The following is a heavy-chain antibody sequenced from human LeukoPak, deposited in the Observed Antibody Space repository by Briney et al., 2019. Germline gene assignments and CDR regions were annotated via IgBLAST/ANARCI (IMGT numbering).Heavy chain of an antibody. CDR3: ARHETVTMVRGVSYFDY. CDR1: GGSISSGGYY. D-gene: IGHD3-10*01. Sequence: SETLSLTCTVSGGSISSGGYYWSWIRQHPGKGLEWIGYIYYSGSTYYNPSLKSRVTISVDTSKNQFALKLSSVTAADTAVYYCARHETVTMVRGVSYFDYWGQGTLVTVSS. J-gene: IGHJ4*02. CDR2: IYYSGST. V-gene: IGHV4-31*03.